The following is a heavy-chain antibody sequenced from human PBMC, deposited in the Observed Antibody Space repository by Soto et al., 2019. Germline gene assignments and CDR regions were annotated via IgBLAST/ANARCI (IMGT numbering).Heavy chain of an antibody. CDR1: GYTFTGYY. V-gene: IGHV1-2*02. J-gene: IGHJ6*02. CDR3: AAARIGYSSSLDYYYGMDV. D-gene: IGHD6-13*01. CDR2: INPNSGNT. Sequence: GASVKVSCKASGYTFTGYYMHWVRQAPGQGLEWMGWINPNSGNTNYAQKFQERVTITRDMSTSTAYMELSSLRSEDTAVYYCAAARIGYSSSLDYYYGMDVWGQGTTVTVSS.